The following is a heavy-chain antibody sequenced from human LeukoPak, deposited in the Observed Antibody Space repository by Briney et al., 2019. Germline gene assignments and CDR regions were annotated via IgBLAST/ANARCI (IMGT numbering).Heavy chain of an antibody. CDR3: ALYGSGWNFDY. Sequence: ASVKVSCKASGYTFTSCGINWVRQAPGQGFEWMGWISAYNGHTNYAQKLQGRVTMTTDTSTSTAYMELRSLRSDDTAVYYCALYGSGWNFDYWGQGSLVTVSS. D-gene: IGHD6-19*01. CDR1: GYTFTSCG. CDR2: ISAYNGHT. V-gene: IGHV1-18*01. J-gene: IGHJ4*02.